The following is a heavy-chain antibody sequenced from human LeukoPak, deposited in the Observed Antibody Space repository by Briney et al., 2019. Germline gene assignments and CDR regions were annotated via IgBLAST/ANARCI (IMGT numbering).Heavy chain of an antibody. V-gene: IGHV1-69*13. D-gene: IGHD2-21*02. CDR3: ARDLGYWGGDCYLDY. J-gene: IGHJ4*02. CDR1: GGTFSSYA. CDR2: IIPIFGTA. Sequence: SVKVSCKASGGTFSSYAISWVRQAPGQGLEWMGGIIPIFGTANYAQKFQGRVTITADESTSTAYMELSSLRSEDTAVYYCARDLGYWGGDCYLDYWGQGTLVTVSS.